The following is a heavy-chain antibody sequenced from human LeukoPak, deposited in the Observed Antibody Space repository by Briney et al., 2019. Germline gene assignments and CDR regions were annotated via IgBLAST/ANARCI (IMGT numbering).Heavy chain of an antibody. CDR2: IKFDGSEK. Sequence: GGSLRLSCAASGFTFSSYAMSWVRQAPGKGLEWVATIKFDGSEKTYVDSVKGRFTISRDNTKNSLYLQMNSLRAEDTAVYYCARDPPYSYFDYWGQGTLVTVSS. CDR1: GFTFSSYA. D-gene: IGHD1-26*01. J-gene: IGHJ4*02. CDR3: ARDPPYSYFDY. V-gene: IGHV3-7*01.